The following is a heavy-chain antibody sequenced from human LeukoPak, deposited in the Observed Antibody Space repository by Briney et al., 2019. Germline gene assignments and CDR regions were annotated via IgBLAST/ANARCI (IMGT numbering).Heavy chain of an antibody. CDR3: ARWACSGGSCYINYYGMDV. J-gene: IGHJ6*02. V-gene: IGHV1-18*01. D-gene: IGHD2-15*01. CDR1: GGTFSSYA. Sequence: ASVKVSCKASGGTFSSYAISWVRQAPGQGLEWMGWISAYNGNTNYAQKLQGRVTMTTDTSTSTAYMELRSLRSDDTAVYYCARWACSGGSCYINYYGMDVWGQGTTVTVSS. CDR2: ISAYNGNT.